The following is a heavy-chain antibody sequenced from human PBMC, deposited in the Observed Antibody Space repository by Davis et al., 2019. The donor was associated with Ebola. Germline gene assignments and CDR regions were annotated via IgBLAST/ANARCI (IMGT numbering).Heavy chain of an antibody. V-gene: IGHV1-2*04. D-gene: IGHD2-8*02. CDR1: GYTFTSSA. CDR3: ARVGCTGGVCYTLDY. CDR2: INPNSGGT. Sequence: AASVKVSCKASGYTFTSSAMHWVRQAPGQRLEWMGWINPNSGGTNYAQKFQGWVTMTRDTSISTAYMELSRLRSDDTAVYYCARVGCTGGVCYTLDYWGQGTLVTVSS. J-gene: IGHJ4*02.